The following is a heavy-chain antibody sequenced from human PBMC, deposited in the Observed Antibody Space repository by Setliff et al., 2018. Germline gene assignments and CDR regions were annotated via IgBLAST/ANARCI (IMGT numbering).Heavy chain of an antibody. Sequence: ASVKVSCKTSGFNFITYGFSWVRQAPEQGLEWMGWISPYSGETNNAQKFQDRLSVTADTSSKTIYMELRSLTSDDTAVYFCTTSRAPRVVLAADFDLWGQGTLVTVSS. CDR3: TTSRAPRVVLAADFDL. V-gene: IGHV1-18*01. J-gene: IGHJ4*02. D-gene: IGHD2-21*01. CDR1: GFNFITYG. CDR2: ISPYSGET.